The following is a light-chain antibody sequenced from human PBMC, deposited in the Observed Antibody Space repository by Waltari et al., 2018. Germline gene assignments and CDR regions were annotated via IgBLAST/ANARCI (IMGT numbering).Light chain of an antibody. CDR2: DVT. CDR3: ISYTSDSSLYVV. Sequence: QSALTQPASVSGSPGQSITISCTGTSSDVGAYEFVSWYQHPPGKAPKLIIYDVTNPPWGCSSRLSGAKSGNTASRTISGLRAEDEADYGCISYTSDSSLYVVFGGGTKLTVL. CDR1: SSDVGAYEF. J-gene: IGLJ2*01. V-gene: IGLV2-14*03.